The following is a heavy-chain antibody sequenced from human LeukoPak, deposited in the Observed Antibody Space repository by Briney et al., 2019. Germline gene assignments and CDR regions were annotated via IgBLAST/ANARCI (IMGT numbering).Heavy chain of an antibody. CDR3: ARKRITIFGVPKSWFDP. D-gene: IGHD3-3*01. J-gene: IGHJ5*02. V-gene: IGHV1-8*01. Sequence: ASVKVSCKASGYTFTSYDINWVRQATGQGLEWMGWMNPNSGNTGCAQKFQGRVTMTRNTSISTAYMELSSLRSEDTAVYYCARKRITIFGVPKSWFDPWGQGTLVTVSS. CDR2: MNPNSGNT. CDR1: GYTFTSYD.